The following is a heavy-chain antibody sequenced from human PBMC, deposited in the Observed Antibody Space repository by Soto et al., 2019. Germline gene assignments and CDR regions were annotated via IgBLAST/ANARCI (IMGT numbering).Heavy chain of an antibody. Sequence: GGSLRLSCAASGFTFSSYAMSWVRQAPGKGLEWVSTISGSGGSTHYADSVKGRFTISRDNSKNTVFLQLNSLRAEDTAVYYCSSILECKIIITIFGVVIAQVDYWGQGTLVTVSS. V-gene: IGHV3-23*01. J-gene: IGHJ4*02. D-gene: IGHD3-3*01. CDR3: SSILECKIIITIFGVVIAQVDY. CDR1: GFTFSSYA. CDR2: ISGSGGST.